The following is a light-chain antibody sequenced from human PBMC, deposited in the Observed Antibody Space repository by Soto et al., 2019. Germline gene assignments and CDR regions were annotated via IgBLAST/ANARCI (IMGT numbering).Light chain of an antibody. CDR2: GAS. CDR1: QSDSSSS. Sequence: IVLTRSPSPLSLSPAARATLPCRAGQSDSSSSFGWYQQKPGQAPRLLIYGASSRASGIPDTFRGSGSGTDFALTISRLEAEDVAVYYCLQDTSSPITFGQGTRLEIK. J-gene: IGKJ5*01. V-gene: IGKV3-20*01. CDR3: LQDTSSPIT.